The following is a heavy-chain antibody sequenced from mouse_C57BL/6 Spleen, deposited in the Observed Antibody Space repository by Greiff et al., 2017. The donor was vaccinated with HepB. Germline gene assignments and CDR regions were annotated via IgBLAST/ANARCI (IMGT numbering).Heavy chain of an antibody. J-gene: IGHJ2*01. Sequence: VQLQQPGAELVKPGASVKMSCKASGYTFTSYWITWVKQRPGQGLEWIGDIYPGSGSTNYNEKFKSKATLTVDTSSSTAYMQLSSLTSDDSAVYYCAIRAFLHYGRPNWSFDYWGQGTTLTVSS. V-gene: IGHV1-55*01. CDR3: AIRAFLHYGRPNWSFDY. CDR1: GYTFTSYW. D-gene: IGHD1-1*01. CDR2: IYPGSGST.